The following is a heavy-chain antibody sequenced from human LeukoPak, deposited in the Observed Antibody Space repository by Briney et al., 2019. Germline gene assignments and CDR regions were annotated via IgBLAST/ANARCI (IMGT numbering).Heavy chain of an antibody. CDR2: IYYSGST. J-gene: IGHJ6*03. D-gene: IGHD3-22*01. CDR1: GGSISSYY. CDR3: ARRTYYYDTSGYYYSYMDV. Sequence: PSETLSLTCTVSGGSISSYYWSWIRQPPGKGLEWIGYIYYSGSTSYNPSLKSRVTISVDTSKNQFSLKLSSVTAADTAVYYCARRTYYYDTSGYYYSYMDVWGKETTVTVSS. V-gene: IGHV4-59*01.